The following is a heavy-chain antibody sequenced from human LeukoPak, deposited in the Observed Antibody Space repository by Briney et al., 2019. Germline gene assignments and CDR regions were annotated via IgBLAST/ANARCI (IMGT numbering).Heavy chain of an antibody. Sequence: PGGSLRLSCAASGLTFSSHWMHWVRQAPGKELEWVSAISGSGGSTYYTDSVKGRFTISRDNSKNTLYLQMNSLRAEDTAVYYCTKEDYGSGSYRYWGQGTLVTVSS. CDR1: GLTFSSHW. J-gene: IGHJ4*02. CDR2: ISGSGGST. CDR3: TKEDYGSGSYRY. V-gene: IGHV3-23*01. D-gene: IGHD3-10*01.